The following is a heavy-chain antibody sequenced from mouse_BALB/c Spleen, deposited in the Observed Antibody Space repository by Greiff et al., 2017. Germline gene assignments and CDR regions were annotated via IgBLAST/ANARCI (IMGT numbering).Heavy chain of an antibody. J-gene: IGHJ2*01. Sequence: VQLQQSGAELAKPGASVKMSCKASGYTFTSYWMHWVKQRPGQGLEWIGYINPSTGYTEYNQKFKDKATLTADKSSSTAYMQLSSLTSEDSAVYYCARSSSSLDYWGQGTTLTVSS. CDR1: GYTFTSYW. CDR2: INPSTGYT. D-gene: IGHD1-1*01. V-gene: IGHV1-7*01. CDR3: ARSSSSLDY.